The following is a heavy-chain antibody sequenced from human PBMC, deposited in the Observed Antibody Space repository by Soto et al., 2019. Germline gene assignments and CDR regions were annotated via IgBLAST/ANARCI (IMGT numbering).Heavy chain of an antibody. D-gene: IGHD6-6*01. CDR2: ISYDGSNK. CDR3: AKGLVPAARRPLFDY. J-gene: IGHJ4*02. Sequence: GGSLRLSCAASGFTFSSYGMHWVRQAPGKGLEWVAVISYDGSNKYYADSVKGRFTISRDNSKNTLYLQMNSLRAEDTAVYYCAKGLVPAARRPLFDYWGQGTLVTVSS. V-gene: IGHV3-30*18. CDR1: GFTFSSYG.